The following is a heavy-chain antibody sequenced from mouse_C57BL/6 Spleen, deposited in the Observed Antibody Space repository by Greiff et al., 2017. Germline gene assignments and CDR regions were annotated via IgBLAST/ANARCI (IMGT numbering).Heavy chain of an antibody. CDR3: ATQEDSNYVGFDY. V-gene: IGHV1-64*01. D-gene: IGHD2-5*01. CDR2: IHPNSGST. CDR1: GYTFTSYW. Sequence: VQLQQPGAELVKPGASVKLSCKASGYTFTSYWMHWVKQRPGQGLEWIGMIHPNSGSTNYNEKFKSKATLTVDKSSSTAYMQLSSLTSEDSAVYYCATQEDSNYVGFDYWGQGTTLTVSS. J-gene: IGHJ2*01.